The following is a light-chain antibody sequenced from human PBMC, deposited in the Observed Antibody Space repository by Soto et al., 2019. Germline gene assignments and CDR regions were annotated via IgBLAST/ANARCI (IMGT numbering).Light chain of an antibody. CDR3: QQYNKWPPYT. Sequence: EIVMTQSPANLSVSPGERATLSCRASQSVSSNLAWYQQEPGQGPRLLIYGASTSATSIPARFSGSGSGTEFTLTINSMQSEDLAVYYCQQYNKWPPYTFGQETKLEIK. J-gene: IGKJ2*01. V-gene: IGKV3-15*01. CDR2: GAS. CDR1: QSVSSN.